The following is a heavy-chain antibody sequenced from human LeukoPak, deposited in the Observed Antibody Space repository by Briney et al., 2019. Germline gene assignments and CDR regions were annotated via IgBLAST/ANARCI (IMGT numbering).Heavy chain of an antibody. J-gene: IGHJ1*01. D-gene: IGHD4-17*01. Sequence: GGSLRLSCAASGFTFSSYSMNWVRQAPGKGLEWVSSISSSSSYIYYADSVKGRFTISRDNAKNSLYLQMNSLRTEDTALYYCAHTVTPRYFQFWGQGTLVTVSS. CDR3: AHTVTPRYFQF. CDR1: GFTFSSYS. V-gene: IGHV3-21*01. CDR2: ISSSSSYI.